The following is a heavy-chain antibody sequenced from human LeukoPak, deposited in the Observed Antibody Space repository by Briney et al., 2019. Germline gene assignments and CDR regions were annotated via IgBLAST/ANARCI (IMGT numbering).Heavy chain of an antibody. CDR1: GGSISSSNW. V-gene: IGHV4-4*02. CDR2: IYHSGST. Sequence: PSETLSLTCAVSGGSISSSNWWSWVRQPPGKGLEWIGEIYHSGSTNYNPSLKSRVTISVDKSKNQFSLKLSSVTAADTAVYYCARDLVGDYGTWEGDHDAFDIWGQGTMVTVSS. J-gene: IGHJ3*02. CDR3: ARDLVGDYGTWEGDHDAFDI. D-gene: IGHD4-17*01.